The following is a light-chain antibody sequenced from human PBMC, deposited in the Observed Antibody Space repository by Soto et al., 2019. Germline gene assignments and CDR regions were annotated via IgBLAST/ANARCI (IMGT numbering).Light chain of an antibody. V-gene: IGLV2-11*01. CDR2: DVS. CDR1: SSDVGGYNY. Sequence: SVLTQPRSVSGSPGQSVTISCTGSSSDVGGYNYVSWYQHHPGKAPKLMIYDVSRRPSGVPDRFSGSKSGNTASLTISGLQAEDEADYYCCSNAGSYTWVFGGGTKLTVL. J-gene: IGLJ2*01. CDR3: CSNAGSYTWV.